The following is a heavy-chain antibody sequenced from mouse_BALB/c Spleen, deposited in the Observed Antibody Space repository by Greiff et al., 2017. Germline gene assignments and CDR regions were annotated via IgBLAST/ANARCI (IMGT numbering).Heavy chain of an antibody. V-gene: IGHV1-20*02. CDR3: ARDYGSSFPFAY. CDR1: GYSFTGYF. D-gene: IGHD1-1*01. CDR2: INPYNGDT. J-gene: IGHJ3*01. Sequence: EVQLQQSGPELVKPGASVKISCKASGYSFTGYFMNWVMQSHGKSLEWIGRINPYNGDTFYNQKFKGKATLTVDKSSSTAHMELRSLASEDSAVYYCARDYGSSFPFAYWGQGTLVTVSA.